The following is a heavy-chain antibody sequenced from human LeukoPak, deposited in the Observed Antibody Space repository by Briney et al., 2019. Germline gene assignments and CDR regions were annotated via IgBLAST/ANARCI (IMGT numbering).Heavy chain of an antibody. CDR2: INPNSGGT. J-gene: IGHJ6*03. Sequence: ASVKVSCKASGYTFTSYYMHWVRQAPGQGLEWMGWINPNSGGTNYAQKFQGRVTMTRDTSISTAYMELSRLRSDDTAVYYCARDSRIGSSALGRYYYYMDVWGKGTTVTISS. CDR3: ARDSRIGSSALGRYYYYMDV. CDR1: GYTFTSYY. D-gene: IGHD2-15*01. V-gene: IGHV1-2*02.